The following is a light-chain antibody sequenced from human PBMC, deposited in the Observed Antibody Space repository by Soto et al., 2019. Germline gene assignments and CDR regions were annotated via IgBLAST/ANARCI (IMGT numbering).Light chain of an antibody. CDR3: LQHNAYPRP. CDR1: QDISNY. J-gene: IGKJ1*01. CDR2: AAS. Sequence: DIQMTQSPSAMSASVGDRVTVTCRASQDISNYLAWFQQKPGQVPKRLIYAASSLQSGVPSRFSGSGSGTHFTIPISRLQPQDFATSYCLQHNAYPRPFGQGT. V-gene: IGKV1-17*03.